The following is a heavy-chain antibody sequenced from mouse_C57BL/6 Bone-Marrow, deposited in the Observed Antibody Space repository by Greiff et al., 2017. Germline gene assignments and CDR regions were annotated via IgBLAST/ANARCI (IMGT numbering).Heavy chain of an antibody. CDR3: TTLITTLYYFDY. Sequence: VHVKQSGAELVRPGASVKLSCTASGFNIKDDYMHWVKQRPEQGLEWIGWIDPENGDTEYASKFQGKATITADTSSNTAYLQLSSLTSEDTAVYYCTTLITTLYYFDYWGQGTTLTVSS. CDR2: IDPENGDT. D-gene: IGHD1-1*01. J-gene: IGHJ2*01. V-gene: IGHV14-4*01. CDR1: GFNIKDDY.